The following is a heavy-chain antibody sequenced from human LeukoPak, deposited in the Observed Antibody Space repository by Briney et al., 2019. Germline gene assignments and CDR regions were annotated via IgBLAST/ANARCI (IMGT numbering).Heavy chain of an antibody. D-gene: IGHD6-19*01. J-gene: IGHJ6*02. CDR3: AKDVGWYGSYYYYGMDV. V-gene: IGHV3-30*18. CDR1: GFTFSSYG. Sequence: PGGSLGLSCAASGFTFSSYGMHWVRQAPGKGLEWVAVISYDGSNKYYADSVKGRFTISRDNSKNTLYLQMNSLRAEDTAVYYCAKDVGWYGSYYYYGMDVWGQGTTVTVSS. CDR2: ISYDGSNK.